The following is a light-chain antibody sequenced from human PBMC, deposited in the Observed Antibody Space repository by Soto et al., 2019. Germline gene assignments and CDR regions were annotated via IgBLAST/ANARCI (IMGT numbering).Light chain of an antibody. CDR2: RAS. V-gene: IGKV3-15*01. J-gene: IGKJ1*01. CDR1: QNIYSN. CDR3: LQYHNLWA. Sequence: EIVMTQSPATLSVSPGERATLSCRASQNIYSNVAWYRQRPGQAPRLLIYRASTRAPGIPARFSGSGSGTEFTLTISGLQSDDFTVYSCLQYHNLWAFGQGTKVDIK.